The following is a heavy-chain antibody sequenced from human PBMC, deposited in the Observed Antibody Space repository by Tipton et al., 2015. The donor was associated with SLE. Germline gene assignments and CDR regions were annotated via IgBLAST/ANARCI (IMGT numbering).Heavy chain of an antibody. V-gene: IGHV4-39*07. CDR2: IYYSGRT. CDR1: GGSISSSSYY. J-gene: IGHJ4*02. D-gene: IGHD1-26*01. Sequence: TLSLTCTVSGGSISSSSYYWGWIRQPPGKVLEWIGSIYYSGRTYYNPSLKSRVTISVDTSKNQFSLQLTSVTAADRGVYYCARAAYSVSAVDYWGQGTLVTVSS. CDR3: ARAAYSVSAVDY.